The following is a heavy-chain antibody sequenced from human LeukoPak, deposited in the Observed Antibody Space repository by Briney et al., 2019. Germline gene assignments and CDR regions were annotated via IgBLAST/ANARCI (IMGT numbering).Heavy chain of an antibody. Sequence: GGSLRLSCAASGFTFSSYAMHWVRQAPGKGLEWVAVISYDGSNKYYADSVKGRFTISRDNSKNTPYLQMNSLRAEDTAVYYCARGEMATIWFDYWGQGTLVTVSS. D-gene: IGHD5-24*01. CDR1: GFTFSSYA. J-gene: IGHJ4*02. V-gene: IGHV3-30*01. CDR3: ARGEMATIWFDY. CDR2: ISYDGSNK.